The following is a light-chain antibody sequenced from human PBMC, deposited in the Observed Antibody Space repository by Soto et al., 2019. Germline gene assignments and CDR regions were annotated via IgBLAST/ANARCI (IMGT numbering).Light chain of an antibody. J-gene: IGKJ2*01. CDR2: GAS. Sequence: EIVLTQSPGTLSLAPGERAPLHCRARQSVSSSYLAWYQQKPGQAPRLLIDGASSRATGIPDRFSGSGSGTDLALTISRLEPEDFAVYYCQQYGSSPRTFGQGNKLEIK. V-gene: IGKV3-20*01. CDR3: QQYGSSPRT. CDR1: QSVSSSY.